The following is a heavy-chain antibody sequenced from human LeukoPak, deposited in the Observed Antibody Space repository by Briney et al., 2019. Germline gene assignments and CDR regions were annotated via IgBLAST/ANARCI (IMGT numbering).Heavy chain of an antibody. D-gene: IGHD5-18*01. CDR2: ITGSGDTT. CDR1: GFTFSSYA. V-gene: IGHV3-23*01. Sequence: HPGGSLTLFCAASGFTFSSYAMSWVRQAPGKGLEWVSGITGSGDTTFYADSVKGRFTISRDNAKNSLFLQMNNLRAENTAVYYCARVPNTATLDYWGPGNPVAVSS. J-gene: IGHJ4*02. CDR3: ARVPNTATLDY.